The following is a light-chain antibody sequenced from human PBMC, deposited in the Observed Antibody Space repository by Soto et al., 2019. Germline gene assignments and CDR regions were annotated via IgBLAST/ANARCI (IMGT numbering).Light chain of an antibody. J-gene: IGKJ2*01. CDR2: DAS. CDR3: QQYITYPMYT. V-gene: IGKV1-5*01. CDR1: QSISSW. Sequence: DIQMTQSPSPLSASVGDRVTITCRASQSISSWLAWYQQKPGKAPKLLIYDASSLEGGVPSRFSGSRSGTEFTLTISSLQPDDFATYYCQQYITYPMYTFGQGTKLEIK.